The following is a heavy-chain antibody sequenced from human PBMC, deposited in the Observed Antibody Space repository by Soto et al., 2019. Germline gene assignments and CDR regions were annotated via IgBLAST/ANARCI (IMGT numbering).Heavy chain of an antibody. CDR1: GGSFSGYY. D-gene: IGHD3-22*01. Sequence: PSETLSLTCAVYGGSFSGYYWNWLRQPPGEGLEWIGKIDQSGSTNYNPSLKSRVTMSVDRSKNQFSLKLSSVTAADTAVYYCARGGVDYYDSSGYYFSPYYFDYWGQGTLVTVSS. V-gene: IGHV4-34*01. J-gene: IGHJ4*02. CDR2: IDQSGST. CDR3: ARGGVDYYDSSGYYFSPYYFDY.